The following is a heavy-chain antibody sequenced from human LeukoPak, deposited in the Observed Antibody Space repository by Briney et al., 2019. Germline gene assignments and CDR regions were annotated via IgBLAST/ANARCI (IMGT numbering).Heavy chain of an antibody. CDR3: ARSVVVIASMYYFDY. D-gene: IGHD2-21*01. CDR1: GGTFSSYA. CDR2: IIPIFGTA. V-gene: IGHV1-69*13. Sequence: GASVKVSCKASGGTFSSYAISWVRQAPGQGLEWMGGIIPIFGTANYAQKFQGRVTITADESTSTAYMELSSLRSEDTAVYYCARSVVVIASMYYFDYWGQGTLVTVSS. J-gene: IGHJ4*02.